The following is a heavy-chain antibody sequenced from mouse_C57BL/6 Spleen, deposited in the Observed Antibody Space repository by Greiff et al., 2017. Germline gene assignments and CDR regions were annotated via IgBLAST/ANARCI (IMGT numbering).Heavy chain of an antibody. D-gene: IGHD2-2*01. J-gene: IGHJ3*01. V-gene: IGHV14-2*01. CDR1: GFNIKDYY. CDR2: IDPEDGET. Sequence: DVKLQESGAELVKPGASVKLSCTASGFNIKDYYMHWVKQRTEQGLEWIGRIDPEDGETKYAPKFQGKATITADTSSNPAYLQLSSLTSEDTAVYYCARGSGYDRFAYWGQGTLVTVSA. CDR3: ARGSGYDRFAY.